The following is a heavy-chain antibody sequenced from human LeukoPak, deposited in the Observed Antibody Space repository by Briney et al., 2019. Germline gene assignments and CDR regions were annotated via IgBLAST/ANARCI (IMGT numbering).Heavy chain of an antibody. CDR1: GGSISSGSYY. Sequence: PSETLSLTCTVSGGSISSGSYYWSWIRQPAGKGLELIGRIYTSGSTNYNPSLKSRVTISVDTSKNQFSLKLSSVTAADTAVYYCARGGYYDSSARRWGQGTMVTVSS. J-gene: IGHJ3*01. D-gene: IGHD3-22*01. V-gene: IGHV4-61*02. CDR2: IYTSGST. CDR3: ARGGYYDSSARR.